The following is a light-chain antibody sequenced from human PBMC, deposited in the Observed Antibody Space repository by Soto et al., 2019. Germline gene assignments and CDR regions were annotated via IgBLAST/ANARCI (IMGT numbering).Light chain of an antibody. CDR2: SNN. CDR3: ATWDDSLNGWV. Sequence: QSVLTQPPSASGTPGQRVTVSCSGSSSNIGSHTVNWYQQLPGTAPKLLIYSNNQRPSGVPDRFSGSRSGTSASLAISGLRSEDEADYYCATWDDSLNGWVFGGGTKLTVL. V-gene: IGLV1-44*01. CDR1: SSNIGSHT. J-gene: IGLJ3*02.